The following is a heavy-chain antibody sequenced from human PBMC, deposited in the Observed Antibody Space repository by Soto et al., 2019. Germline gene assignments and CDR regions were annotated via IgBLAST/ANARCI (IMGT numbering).Heavy chain of an antibody. CDR2: INHSGST. J-gene: IGHJ6*02. Sequence: SETLSLTCAVYGGFFSGYYWSWIRQPPGKGLEWIGEINHSGSTNYNPSLKSRVTISVDTSKNQFSLRLSSVTAADTAVYYCARGLYDIVVVPAAIRNYGMDVWGQGTTVTVSS. CDR1: GGFFSGYY. V-gene: IGHV4-34*01. CDR3: ARGLYDIVVVPAAIRNYGMDV. D-gene: IGHD2-2*01.